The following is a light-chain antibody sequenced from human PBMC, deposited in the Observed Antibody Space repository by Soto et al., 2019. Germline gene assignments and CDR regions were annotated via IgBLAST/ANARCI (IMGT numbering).Light chain of an antibody. Sequence: QSVLTQPPSASGTPGQRGTISCSGGSSNIGSNTVNWYQQLPVTAPKLLIYINNQRPSGVPDRFSGSKSGTSASLAISGLQSGDEADYYCAAWYDSLNGDVFGTGTKVTVL. CDR3: AAWYDSLNGDV. J-gene: IGLJ1*01. CDR1: SSNIGSNT. V-gene: IGLV1-44*01. CDR2: INN.